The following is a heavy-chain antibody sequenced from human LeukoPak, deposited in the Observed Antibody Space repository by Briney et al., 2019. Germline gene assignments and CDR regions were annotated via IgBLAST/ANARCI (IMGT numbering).Heavy chain of an antibody. CDR3: ARALYGAYPWVYNWFDP. CDR2: IIPIFGTA. Sequence: ASVKVSCKASGGTFSSYAISWVRQAPGQGLEWMGGIIPIFGTANYAQKFQGRVTITTDESTSTAYMELSSLRSEDTAVYYCARALYGAYPWVYNWFDPWGQGTLVTVSS. D-gene: IGHD4-17*01. V-gene: IGHV1-69*05. J-gene: IGHJ5*02. CDR1: GGTFSSYA.